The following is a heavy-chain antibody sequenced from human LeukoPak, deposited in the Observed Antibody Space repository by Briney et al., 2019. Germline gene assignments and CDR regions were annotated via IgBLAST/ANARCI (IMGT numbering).Heavy chain of an antibody. CDR3: ARVIEGSYRNDAFDI. CDR2: INPNSGGT. V-gene: IGHV1-2*02. CDR1: GYTFTSYG. J-gene: IGHJ3*02. D-gene: IGHD1-26*01. Sequence: GASVKVSCKASGYTFTSYGISWVRQAPGQGLEWMGWINPNSGGTNYAQKFQGRVTMTRDTSISTAYMELSRLRSDDTAVYYCARVIEGSYRNDAFDIWGQGTMVTVSS.